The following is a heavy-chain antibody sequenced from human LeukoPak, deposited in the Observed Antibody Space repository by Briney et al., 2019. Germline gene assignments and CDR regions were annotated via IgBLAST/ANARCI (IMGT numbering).Heavy chain of an antibody. D-gene: IGHD6-13*01. Sequence: SETLSLTCAVSGSSISSSNWWSWVRQPPGQGLEWIGEIYHSGSTNYNPSLKSRVTISVDKSKNQFSLKLSSVTAADTAVYYCARVGSSWYSSSSWGQGTLVTVSS. CDR1: GSSISSSNW. CDR3: ARVGSSWYSSSS. CDR2: IYHSGST. V-gene: IGHV4-4*02. J-gene: IGHJ5*02.